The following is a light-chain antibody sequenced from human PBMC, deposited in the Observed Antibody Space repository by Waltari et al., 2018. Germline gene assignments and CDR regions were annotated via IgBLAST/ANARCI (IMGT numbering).Light chain of an antibody. CDR2: LGS. J-gene: IGKJ3*01. CDR1: QSLLHGNGLNY. Sequence: DIVMTQSPLSLPVTPGEPASISCRSSQSLLHGNGLNYLDWYLQKPGQSPQLLIYLGSNRASGVPDRISGSGSGTDVTLKISRVEADDVGVYYCRQALQTPFIFGPGTKLDVK. V-gene: IGKV2-28*01. CDR3: RQALQTPFI.